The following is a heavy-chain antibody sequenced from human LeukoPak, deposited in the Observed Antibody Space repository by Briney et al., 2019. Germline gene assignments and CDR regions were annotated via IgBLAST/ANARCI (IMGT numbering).Heavy chain of an antibody. Sequence: PSETLSLTCAVYGGSFSGYYWSWIRQPPGKGLEWIGSIYYSGSTYYNPSLKSRVTISVDTSKNQFSLKLSSVTAADTAVYYCASNGDLAFPHYFDYWGQGTLVTVSS. V-gene: IGHV4-34*01. CDR2: IYYSGST. D-gene: IGHD3-10*01. J-gene: IGHJ4*02. CDR3: ASNGDLAFPHYFDY. CDR1: GGSFSGYY.